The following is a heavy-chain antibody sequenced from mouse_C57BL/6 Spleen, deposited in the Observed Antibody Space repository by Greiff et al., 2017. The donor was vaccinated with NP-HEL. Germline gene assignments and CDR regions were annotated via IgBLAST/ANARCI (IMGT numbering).Heavy chain of an antibody. V-gene: IGHV1-26*01. J-gene: IGHJ1*03. CDR3: ARGDYYYPLKV. Sequence: EVQLQQSGPELVKPGASVKISCKASGYTLTDYYMNWVKQSHGKSLEWIGDINPNNGGTSYNQKFKGKATLTVDKSSSTAYMELRSLTSEDSAVYYCARGDYYYPLKVWGTGTTVTVSS. CDR2: INPNNGGT. D-gene: IGHD1-1*01. CDR1: GYTLTDYY.